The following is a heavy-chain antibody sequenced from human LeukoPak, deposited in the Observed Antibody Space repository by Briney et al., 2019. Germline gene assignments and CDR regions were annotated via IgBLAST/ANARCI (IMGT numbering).Heavy chain of an antibody. J-gene: IGHJ6*03. V-gene: IGHV3-15*01. D-gene: IGHD6-13*01. CDR3: TTDFSSSWYHYYYYYMDV. CDR1: GFTFSNAW. Sequence: GGSLRLSCAASGFTFSNAWMSWVRQAPGKGLEWVGRIKSKTDGGTTDYAAPVKGRFTISRDDSKNTLYLQMNSLKTEDTAVYYCTTDFSSSWYHYYYYYMDVWGKGTTVTISS. CDR2: IKSKTDGGTT.